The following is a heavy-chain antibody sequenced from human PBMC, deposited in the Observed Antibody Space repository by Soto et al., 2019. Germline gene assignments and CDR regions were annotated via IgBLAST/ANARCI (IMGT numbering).Heavy chain of an antibody. Sequence: EVQLLESGGGLVQPGRSLRLSCAASGFTFSNYAMSWVRQAPGQGLDWGSASSGSGGTTYYADSVTGRFTISRDNSKNTLFLQMHSLRAEDAAVYYCAKFFVETGSNSGWPWSFHYWGQGTLVTVSS. J-gene: IGHJ4*02. CDR1: GFTFSNYA. V-gene: IGHV3-23*01. CDR2: SSGSGGTT. CDR3: AKFFVETGSNSGWPWSFHY. D-gene: IGHD6-25*01.